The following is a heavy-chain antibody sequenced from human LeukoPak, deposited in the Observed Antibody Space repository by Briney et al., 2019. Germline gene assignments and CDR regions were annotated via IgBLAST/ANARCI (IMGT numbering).Heavy chain of an antibody. J-gene: IGHJ6*03. CDR2: IYYSGSI. Sequence: SETLSLTCTVSGYSISSGHYWAWIRQPPGKGLEWIGYIYYSGSINYNPSLKSRVTISVDTSKNQFSLKLSSVTAADTAVYYCARGHDFWSGYYMDVWGKGTTVTVSS. V-gene: IGHV4-61*01. D-gene: IGHD3-3*01. CDR3: ARGHDFWSGYYMDV. CDR1: GYSISSGHY.